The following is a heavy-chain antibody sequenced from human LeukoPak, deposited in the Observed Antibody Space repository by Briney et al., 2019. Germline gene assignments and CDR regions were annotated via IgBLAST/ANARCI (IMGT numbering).Heavy chain of an antibody. CDR3: ARDPSMVRGETTPYFDY. D-gene: IGHD3-10*01. CDR2: IYHSGST. CDR1: GYSISSGYY. V-gene: IGHV4-38-2*02. Sequence: RPSETLSLTCTVSGYSISSGYYWGWIRQPPGKGLEWIGSIYHSGSTYYNPSLKSRVTISVDTSKNQFSLRLSSVTAADTAVYYCARDPSMVRGETTPYFDYWGQGTLVTVSS. J-gene: IGHJ4*02.